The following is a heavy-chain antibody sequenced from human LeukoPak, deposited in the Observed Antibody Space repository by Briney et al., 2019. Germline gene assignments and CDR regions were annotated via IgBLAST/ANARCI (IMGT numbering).Heavy chain of an antibody. V-gene: IGHV4-61*02. CDR1: GGSISSGSYY. Sequence: SQTLSLTCTVSGGSISSGSYYWSWIRQPLGKGLEWIGRIYTSGSTHYKPSLKSRATISVDTSKNQFPLRIRPVTATDTAAYYCARDPGPSDIWGQGTMVTVSS. CDR3: ARDPGPSDI. CDR2: IYTSGST. J-gene: IGHJ3*02.